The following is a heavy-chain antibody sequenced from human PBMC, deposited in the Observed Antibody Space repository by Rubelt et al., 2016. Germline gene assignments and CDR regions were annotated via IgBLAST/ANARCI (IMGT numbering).Heavy chain of an antibody. Sequence: GESLKISCKGSGYSFISYWIGWVRQMPGKGLEWMGIIYPGDSDTKYSPSFQGQVTISADKSISTAYLQWSSLKASDTAMYYCARHFAYCGGDCYLYGMDVWGQGTTVTVSS. CDR2: IYPGDSDT. CDR3: ARHFAYCGGDCYLYGMDV. D-gene: IGHD2-21*01. V-gene: IGHV5-51*01. J-gene: IGHJ6*02. CDR1: GYSFISYW.